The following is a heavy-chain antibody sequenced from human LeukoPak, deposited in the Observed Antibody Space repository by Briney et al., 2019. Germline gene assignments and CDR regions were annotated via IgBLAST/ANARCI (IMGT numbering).Heavy chain of an antibody. CDR1: SGSFSGYY. J-gene: IGHJ4*02. D-gene: IGHD6-19*01. CDR2: INHSGST. Sequence: SETLSLTCAVYSGSFSGYYWSWIRQPPGKGLEWIGEINHSGSTNYNTSLKSRVTISVDTSKNQFSLKLSSVTAADTAVYYCAMYSSGWPVDYWGQGTLVTVSS. V-gene: IGHV4-34*01. CDR3: AMYSSGWPVDY.